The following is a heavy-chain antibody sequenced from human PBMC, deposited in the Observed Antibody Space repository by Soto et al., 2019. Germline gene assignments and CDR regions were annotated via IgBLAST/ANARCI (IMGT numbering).Heavy chain of an antibody. CDR2: IIPILGIA. CDR3: ARDNYGDYWSPFDY. V-gene: IGHV1-69*08. D-gene: IGHD4-17*01. Sequence: QVQLVQSGAEVKKPGSSVKVYCKASGGTFSSYTISWVRQAPGQGLEWMGRIIPILGIANYAQKFQGRVTITADKSTSTAYMELSRLRSEDTAVYYCARDNYGDYWSPFDYWGQGTLVTVSS. CDR1: GGTFSSYT. J-gene: IGHJ4*02.